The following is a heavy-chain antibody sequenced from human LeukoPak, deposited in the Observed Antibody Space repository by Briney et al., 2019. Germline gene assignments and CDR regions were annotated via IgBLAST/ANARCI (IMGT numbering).Heavy chain of an antibody. V-gene: IGHV3-53*01. J-gene: IGHJ4*02. CDR1: GFTVSSNY. CDR3: AKDWGNGYNYGYFDY. Sequence: PGGSLRLSCAASGFTVSSNYMNWVRQAPGKGLEWVSVIYGGGSTYYADSVKGRFTISRDNSKNTLYLQMNSLRAEDTAVYYCAKDWGNGYNYGYFDYWGQGTLVTVSS. D-gene: IGHD5-24*01. CDR2: IYGGGST.